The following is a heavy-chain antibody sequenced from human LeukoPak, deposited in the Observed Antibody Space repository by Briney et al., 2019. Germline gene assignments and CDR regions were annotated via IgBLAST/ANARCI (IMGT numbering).Heavy chain of an antibody. D-gene: IGHD3-10*01. Sequence: SSETLSLTCTVSGGSISSYYWSWIRQPPGKGLEWIGYIYYSGSTNYNPSLKSRVTISVDTSKNQFSLKLSSVTAADTAVYYCARRVPGDWFDPWGQGTLVTVSS. CDR3: ARRVPGDWFDP. CDR2: IYYSGST. J-gene: IGHJ5*02. V-gene: IGHV4-59*08. CDR1: GGSISSYY.